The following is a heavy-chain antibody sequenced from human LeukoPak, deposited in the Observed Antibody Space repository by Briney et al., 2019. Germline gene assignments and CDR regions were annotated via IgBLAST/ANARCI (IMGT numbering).Heavy chain of an antibody. CDR3: ARHYGSGSSSYFDY. CDR1: GFTFSRFA. CDR2: ISGSGGST. V-gene: IGHV3-23*01. D-gene: IGHD3-10*01. J-gene: IGHJ4*02. Sequence: GGPLRLSCAASGFTFSRFAMSWVRQAPGKGLEWVPGISGSGGSTYYADSVKGRFTISRDNSKNTLYLQVNSLRADDTAVYYCARHYGSGSSSYFDYWGQGTLVTVSS.